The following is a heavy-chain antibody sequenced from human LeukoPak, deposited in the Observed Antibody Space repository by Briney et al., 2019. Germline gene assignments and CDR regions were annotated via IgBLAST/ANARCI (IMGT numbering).Heavy chain of an antibody. J-gene: IGHJ6*03. CDR3: ARGRGYYDRSYMDV. CDR2: IYYSGST. V-gene: IGHV4-39*07. CDR1: GGSISSSFYY. Sequence: SVTLSLTCTVSGGSISSSFYYWSWIRQPPGKGLEWIGSIYYSGSTYYNPSLKSRVTISVDTSKNQFSLKLSSVTAADTAVYYCARGRGYYDRSYMDVWGKGTTVTVSS. D-gene: IGHD3-22*01.